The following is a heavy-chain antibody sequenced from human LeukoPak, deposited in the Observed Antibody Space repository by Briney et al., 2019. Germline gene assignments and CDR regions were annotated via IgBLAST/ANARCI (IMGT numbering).Heavy chain of an antibody. CDR3: ARARVVVAADDYFDY. CDR2: IYYGGST. Sequence: SETLSLTCTVSGGSISSYYWSWIRQPPGKGLEWIGYIYYGGSTNYNPSLKSRVTISVDTSKNQFSLKLSSVTAADTAVYYCARARVVVAADDYFDYWGQGTLVTVSS. D-gene: IGHD2-15*01. J-gene: IGHJ4*02. V-gene: IGHV4-59*01. CDR1: GGSISSYY.